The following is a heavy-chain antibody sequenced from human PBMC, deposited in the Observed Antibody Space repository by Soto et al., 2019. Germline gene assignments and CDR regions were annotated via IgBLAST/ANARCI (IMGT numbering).Heavy chain of an antibody. V-gene: IGHV3-23*01. J-gene: IGHJ6*02. CDR3: AKDPRAQWALGNYGKDV. CDR2: ISGSGGST. CDR1: GFTFSSYA. Sequence: GGSLRLSCAASGFTFSSYAMSWVRQAPGKGLEWVSAISGSGGSTYYADSVKGRFTISRDNSKNTLYLQMNSLRAEDTAVYYCAKDPRAQWALGNYGKDVWGQGTTVTVSS. D-gene: IGHD6-19*01.